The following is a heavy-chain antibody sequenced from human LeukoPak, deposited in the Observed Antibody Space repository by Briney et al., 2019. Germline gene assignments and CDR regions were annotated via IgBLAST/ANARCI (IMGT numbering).Heavy chain of an antibody. CDR3: ANGYCSSTSCYGGFDY. J-gene: IGHJ4*02. Sequence: GGSLRLSRAASGFTFSSYGMHWVRQAPGKGLEWVAFIRYDGSNKYYADSVKGRFTISRDNSKNTLYLQMNSLRAEDTAVYYCANGYCSSTSCYGGFDYWGQGTLVTVSS. D-gene: IGHD2-2*03. CDR2: IRYDGSNK. CDR1: GFTFSSYG. V-gene: IGHV3-30*02.